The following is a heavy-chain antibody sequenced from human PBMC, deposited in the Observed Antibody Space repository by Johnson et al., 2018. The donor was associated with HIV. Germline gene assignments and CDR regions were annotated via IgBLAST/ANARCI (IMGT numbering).Heavy chain of an antibody. D-gene: IGHD5/OR15-5a*01. J-gene: IGHJ3*02. CDR3: ANGRVWGLRGGADAFDI. V-gene: IGHV3-30*18. Sequence: RLVESGGGVVQPGRSLRLSCAASGFTFSSYGMHWVRQAPGKGLEWVAVISYDGSNKYYADSVKGRFTISRDNSKNTLYLQMNSLRAEDTAVYYCANGRVWGLRGGADAFDIWGQGTMVTVSS. CDR2: ISYDGSNK. CDR1: GFTFSSYG.